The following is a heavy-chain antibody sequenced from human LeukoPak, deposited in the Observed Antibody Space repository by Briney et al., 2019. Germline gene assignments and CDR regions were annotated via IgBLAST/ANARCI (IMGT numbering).Heavy chain of an antibody. CDR2: IYWDNDD. V-gene: IGHV2-5*02. Sequence: SGPTLVNPTQIHTLTFTFSGFSLTTSGVGVGWIRQPPGKALEWLAIIYWDNDDRYSPSLKSRLTITKDTSKNQVFLIMTNLDPVDTAIYYCAPIMITFGGVSWDDGFNFWGQGTTVTVSS. D-gene: IGHD3-16*01. CDR1: GFSLTTSGVG. CDR3: APIMITFGGVSWDDGFNF. J-gene: IGHJ3*01.